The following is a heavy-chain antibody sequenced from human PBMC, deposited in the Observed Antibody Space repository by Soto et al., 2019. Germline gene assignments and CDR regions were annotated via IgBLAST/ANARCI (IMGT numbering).Heavy chain of an antibody. Sequence: QVELQESGPGLVKPSGTLSLTCAVSGGSVSSRYWWSWVRQYPGKGLEWIGEIYHSGSANYNPSRTSRVNMTVDNAKQQFSLRLNSVTAADTAGYYSARYNAASGTYYFDYWGQGTLGTVSS. CDR2: IYHSGSA. CDR1: GGSVSSRYW. V-gene: IGHV4-4*02. J-gene: IGHJ4*02. CDR3: ARYNAASGTYYFDY. D-gene: IGHD6-13*01.